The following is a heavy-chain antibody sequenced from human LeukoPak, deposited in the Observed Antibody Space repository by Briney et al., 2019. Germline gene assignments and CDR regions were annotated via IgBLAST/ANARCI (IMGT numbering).Heavy chain of an antibody. Sequence: PGGSLRLSCAASGFTFSDYYMSWIRQAPGKGREWVSYISSSGSTIYYADSVKGRFTISRDNAKNSLYLQMNSLRAEDTAVYYCARENPRSPDFDYWGQGTLVTVSS. J-gene: IGHJ4*02. V-gene: IGHV3-11*01. CDR1: GFTFSDYY. CDR2: ISSSGSTI. CDR3: ARENPRSPDFDY.